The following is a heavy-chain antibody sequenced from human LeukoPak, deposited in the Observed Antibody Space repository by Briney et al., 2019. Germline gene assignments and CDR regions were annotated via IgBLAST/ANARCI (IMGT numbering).Heavy chain of an antibody. CDR2: IYYSGST. J-gene: IGHJ4*02. Sequence: SETLSLTCTVSGGSISSYYWSWIRQPPGKGLRWIGYIYYSGSTNYNPSLKSRVTISVDTSKNQFSLKLSSVTAADTAVYYCVGGMVRGVPDLLDYWGQGTLVTVSS. D-gene: IGHD3-10*01. CDR1: GGSISSYY. V-gene: IGHV4-59*01. CDR3: VGGMVRGVPDLLDY.